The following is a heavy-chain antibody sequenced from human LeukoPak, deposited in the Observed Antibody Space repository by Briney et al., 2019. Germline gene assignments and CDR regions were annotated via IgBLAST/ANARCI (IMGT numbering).Heavy chain of an antibody. D-gene: IGHD3-10*01. CDR2: IYYSGST. CDR3: ARIRGRSAFDY. V-gene: IGHV4-59*01. J-gene: IGHJ4*02. Sequence: SETLSLTCTVSGGSISSYYWSWIRQPPGKGLEWIGYIYYSGSTNYNPSLKSRVTISVDTSKNQFSLKLSSVTAADTAVYYCARIRGRSAFDYWGQGTLVTVSS. CDR1: GGSISSYY.